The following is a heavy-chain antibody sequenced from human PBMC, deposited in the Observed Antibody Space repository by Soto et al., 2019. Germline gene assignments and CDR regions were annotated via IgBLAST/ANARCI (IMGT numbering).Heavy chain of an antibody. CDR3: AGASGSSSWSYFQH. V-gene: IGHV1-69*01. CDR2: IIPICCTA. J-gene: IGHJ1*01. Sequence: QVQLVQSGAEVKKPGSSVKVSCKASGGTFSSYAISWVRQAPGQGLEWMGGIIPICCTANYAKKLQGRVTITADESTSTAYMELSSLRSEDTAVYDCAGASGSSSWSYFQHWGQGTLVTVSS. CDR1: GGTFSSYA. D-gene: IGHD6-6*01.